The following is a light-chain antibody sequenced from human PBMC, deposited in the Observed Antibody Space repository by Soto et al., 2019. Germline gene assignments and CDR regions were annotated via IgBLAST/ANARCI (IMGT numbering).Light chain of an antibody. CDR2: GAS. CDR3: QHYNYWLWT. CDR1: QSVGSN. V-gene: IGKV3-15*01. Sequence: EIVMAQSPATLSLSPGEKATLSCRASQSVGSNLAWYQQKPGQVPKLLIYGASTRATGVPARFMGSGSGTEFTLTISNLQSEDFAVYYCQHYNYWLWTFGQGTNVEIK. J-gene: IGKJ1*01.